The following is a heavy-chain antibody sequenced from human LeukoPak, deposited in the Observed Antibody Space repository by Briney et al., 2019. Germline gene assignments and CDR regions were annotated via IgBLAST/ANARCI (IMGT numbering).Heavy chain of an antibody. Sequence: GGSLRLSCAASGFTFSSYGMHWVRQAPGKGLEWVAFIRYDGSNKYYADSVKGRFSISRDNSKNTLDLQMNSLRAEDTAVYYCAKGSTMHMIVVITEYYFDYWGRGTLVTVSS. CDR3: AKGSTMHMIVVITEYYFDY. CDR1: GFTFSSYG. J-gene: IGHJ4*02. CDR2: IRYDGSNK. V-gene: IGHV3-30*02. D-gene: IGHD3-22*01.